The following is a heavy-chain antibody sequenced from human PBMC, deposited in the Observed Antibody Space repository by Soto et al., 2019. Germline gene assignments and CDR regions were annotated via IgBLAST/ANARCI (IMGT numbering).Heavy chain of an antibody. J-gene: IGHJ5*02. D-gene: IGHD2-21*02. CDR2: IYHSGST. V-gene: IGHV4-4*02. Sequence: SETLSLTCAVSGGSISSSNWWSWVRQPPGKGLEWIGEIYHSGSTNYNPSLKSRVTISVDKSKNQFSLKLSSVTAADTAVYYCAREVVVTAIRDRWFGPWGQGTLVTVSS. CDR3: AREVVVTAIRDRWFGP. CDR1: GGSISSSNW.